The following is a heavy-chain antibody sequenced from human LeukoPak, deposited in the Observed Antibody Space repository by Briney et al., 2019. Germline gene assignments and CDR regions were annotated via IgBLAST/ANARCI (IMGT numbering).Heavy chain of an antibody. CDR3: AGYCSGTSCYLSPGAFDI. J-gene: IGHJ3*02. CDR2: ITGNGGST. Sequence: PGGSLRLSCAASRFTFSDAWMSWVRQAPGKGLEWVSGITGNGGSTYYADSVKGRFTISRDNSKNTLYLQMNSLRAEDTAVYYCAGYCSGTSCYLSPGAFDIWGQGTMVTVSS. CDR1: RFTFSDAW. D-gene: IGHD2-2*01. V-gene: IGHV3-23*01.